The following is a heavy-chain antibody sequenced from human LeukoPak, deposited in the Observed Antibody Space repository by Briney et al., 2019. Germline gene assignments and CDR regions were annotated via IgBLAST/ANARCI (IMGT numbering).Heavy chain of an antibody. CDR3: AKQWLRNAFDI. J-gene: IGHJ3*02. CDR2: IYYSGST. V-gene: IGHV4-30-4*08. Sequence: PSQTLSLTCTVSGGPISSGDFYWSWIRQPPGKVLEWIGYIYYSGSTYYNPSLKSRVTISVDTSKNQFSLKLSSVTAADTAVYSCAKQWLRNAFDIWGQGTMVTVSS. CDR1: GGPISSGDFY. D-gene: IGHD3-22*01.